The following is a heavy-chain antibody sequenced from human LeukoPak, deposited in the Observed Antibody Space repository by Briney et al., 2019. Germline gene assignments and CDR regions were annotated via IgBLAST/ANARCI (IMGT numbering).Heavy chain of an antibody. J-gene: IGHJ4*02. CDR3: AREPRPGSGI. CDR2: TSSGGNT. D-gene: IGHD6-6*01. V-gene: IGHV3-66*01. Sequence: PGGSLRLSCAASGFTVSSNYMNWVRQAPGKGLEWVSVTSSGGNTYYADSVQGRFTISRDNSKNTLYLQMNSLRAEDTAVYYCAREPRPGSGIWGQGALVTVSS. CDR1: GFTVSSNY.